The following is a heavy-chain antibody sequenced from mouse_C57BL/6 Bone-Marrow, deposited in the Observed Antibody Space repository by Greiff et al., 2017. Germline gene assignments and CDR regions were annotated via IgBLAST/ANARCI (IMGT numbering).Heavy chain of an antibody. D-gene: IGHD2-3*01. CDR1: GFSLTSYG. Sequence: VKLVESGPGLVQPSQSLSITCTVSGFSLTSYGVHWVRQSPGKGLEWLGVIWSGGSTDYNAAFISRLSISKDNSKSQVFFKMNSLQADDTAIDYCARPIYDGYPLAYWGQGTLVTVSA. CDR2: IWSGGST. J-gene: IGHJ3*01. V-gene: IGHV2-2*01. CDR3: ARPIYDGYPLAY.